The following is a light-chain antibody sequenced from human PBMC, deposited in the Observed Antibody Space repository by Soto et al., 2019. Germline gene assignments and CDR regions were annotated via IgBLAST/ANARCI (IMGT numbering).Light chain of an antibody. CDR2: KAS. CDR1: ESIDNW. J-gene: IGKJ2*01. Sequence: DIQMTQSPSTLSASVGDTVTITCRASESIDNWLAWYQQKPGKAPKLLIYKASRLESGVPSRFSGSGSGTEFTLTISSLQPDDFATYYCQQYDSNMYTFGQGTKVDIK. V-gene: IGKV1-5*03. CDR3: QQYDSNMYT.